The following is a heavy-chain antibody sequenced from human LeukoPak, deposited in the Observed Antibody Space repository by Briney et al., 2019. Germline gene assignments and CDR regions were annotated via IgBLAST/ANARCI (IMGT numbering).Heavy chain of an antibody. J-gene: IGHJ6*03. D-gene: IGHD3-10*02. V-gene: IGHV3-7*01. CDR2: INQDGSEK. CDR1: GFTFTTYW. CDR3: AKGSVRGVIITGSYMDV. Sequence: GGSLRLSCAASGFTFTTYWMSWVRQAPGKGLEWVANINQDGSEKYYVDSVKGRFTISRDNSKNTLYLQMNSLRAEDTAVYYCAKGSVRGVIITGSYMDVWGKGTTVTISS.